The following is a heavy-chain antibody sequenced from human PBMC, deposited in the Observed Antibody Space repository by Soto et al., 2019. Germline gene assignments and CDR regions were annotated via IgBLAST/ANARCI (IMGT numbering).Heavy chain of an antibody. J-gene: IGHJ3*02. Sequence: ASGKVSCKAXGYTFTSYYMHWVRQAPGRGLEWMGIINPSGGSTSYAQKFQGRVTMTRDTSTSTVYMELSSLRSEDTAVYYCAREQEEEVGATSKLNAFDIWGQGTMVTVSS. CDR3: AREQEEEVGATSKLNAFDI. V-gene: IGHV1-46*01. CDR1: GYTFTSYY. CDR2: INPSGGST. D-gene: IGHD1-26*01.